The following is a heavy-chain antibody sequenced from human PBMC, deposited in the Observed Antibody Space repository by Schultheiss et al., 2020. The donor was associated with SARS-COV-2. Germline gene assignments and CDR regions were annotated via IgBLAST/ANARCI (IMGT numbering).Heavy chain of an antibody. D-gene: IGHD3-9*01. CDR2: ISSSSSYI. J-gene: IGHJ5*02. CDR3: ARGRNILTGFAPLGWFDP. V-gene: IGHV3-21*01. Sequence: GGSLRLSCAASGFTFSYYYMSGVRQAPGKGLEWVSSISSSSSYIYYADSVKGRFTISRDNAKNSLYLQMNSLRAEDTAVYYCARGRNILTGFAPLGWFDPWGQGTLVTVSS. CDR1: GFTFSYYY.